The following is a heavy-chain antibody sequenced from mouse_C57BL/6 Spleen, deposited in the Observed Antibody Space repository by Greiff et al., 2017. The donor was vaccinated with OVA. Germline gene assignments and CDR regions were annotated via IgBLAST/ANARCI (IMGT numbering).Heavy chain of an antibody. Sequence: EVQLVESGPGLVKPSQSLSLTCSVTGYSITSGYYWNWIRQFPGNKLEWMGYISYDGSNNYNPSLKNRISITRDTSKNQFFLKLKSVTTEDTATYYCAREGYGSSGDYWGQGTTLTVSS. CDR2: ISYDGSN. CDR3: AREGYGSSGDY. D-gene: IGHD1-1*01. CDR1: GYSITSGYY. J-gene: IGHJ2*01. V-gene: IGHV3-6*01.